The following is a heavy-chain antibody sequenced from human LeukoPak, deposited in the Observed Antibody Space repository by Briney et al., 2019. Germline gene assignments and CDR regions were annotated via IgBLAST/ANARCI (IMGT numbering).Heavy chain of an antibody. CDR1: GFTFSSYA. CDR2: ISGTGGST. D-gene: IGHD2-15*01. Sequence: GGSLRLSCAASGFTFSSYAMRWVRQAPGKGLEWVSAISGTGGSTYYADSVKGRFTISRDNSKNTLYLQMNSLRAEDTAVYSCAKLGEVAAGPYYYAMDVWGQGTTVTVSS. J-gene: IGHJ6*02. CDR3: AKLGEVAAGPYYYAMDV. V-gene: IGHV3-23*01.